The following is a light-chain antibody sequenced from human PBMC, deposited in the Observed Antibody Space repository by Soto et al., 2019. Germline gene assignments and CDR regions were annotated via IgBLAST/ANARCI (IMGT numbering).Light chain of an antibody. CDR2: GAS. CDR1: QSVNSN. Sequence: EIVMTQSPATLSVSPGERATLSCRASQSVNSNLAWYQQKPGQAPRLLIYGASTRATGIPARFSGSGSGTEFTLTISSLQPDDFAAYFCQHYKSFSLTFGGGTKV. J-gene: IGKJ4*01. V-gene: IGKV3-15*01. CDR3: QHYKSFSLT.